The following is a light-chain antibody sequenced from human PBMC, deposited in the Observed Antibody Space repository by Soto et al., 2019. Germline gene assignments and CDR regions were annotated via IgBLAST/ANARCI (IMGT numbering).Light chain of an antibody. V-gene: IGKV3-15*01. CDR2: RAS. CDR1: QSVTGD. J-gene: IGKJ1*01. Sequence: IVMTQSPATLSVSPGESATLSCWASQSVTGDLAWYQQQPGQAPKLFIYRASTRATGVPARFSGSGSGTEFTLTISSLQSEDFAIYDWQQDDKWAWTFSQGNKVEI. CDR3: QQDDKWAWT.